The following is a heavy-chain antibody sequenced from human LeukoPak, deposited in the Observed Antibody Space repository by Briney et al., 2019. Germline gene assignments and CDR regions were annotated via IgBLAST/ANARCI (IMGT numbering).Heavy chain of an antibody. V-gene: IGHV4-59*08. CDR2: IYYSGST. CDR3: ARSGRGDSGYDLGY. J-gene: IGHJ4*02. CDR1: GGSISSYY. Sequence: PSETLSLTCTVSGGSISSYYWSWIRQPPGKGLEWIGYIYYSGSTNYNPSLKSRVTISVDTSKNQFSLKLSSVTAADTAVYYCARSGRGDSGYDLGYWGQGTLVTVSS. D-gene: IGHD5-12*01.